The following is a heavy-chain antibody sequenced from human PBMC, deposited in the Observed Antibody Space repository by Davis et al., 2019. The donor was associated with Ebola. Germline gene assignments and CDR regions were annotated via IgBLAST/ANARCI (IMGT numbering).Heavy chain of an antibody. Sequence: AASVKVSCKASGYTFTSYAMNWVRQAPGQGLEWMGWINTNTGNPTYAQGFTGRFVFSLDTSVSTAYLQISSLKAEDTAVYYCARESSIAAAGMIFDYWGQGTLVTVSS. CDR2: INTNTGNP. J-gene: IGHJ4*02. CDR1: GYTFTSYA. D-gene: IGHD6-13*01. CDR3: ARESSIAAAGMIFDY. V-gene: IGHV7-4-1*02.